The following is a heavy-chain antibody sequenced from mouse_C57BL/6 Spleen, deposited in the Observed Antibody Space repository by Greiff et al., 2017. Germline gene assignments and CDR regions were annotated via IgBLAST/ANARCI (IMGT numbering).Heavy chain of an antibody. CDR3: AKGGAMDY. CDR2: IYPRSGNT. CDR1: GYTFTSYG. Sequence: QLQLKESGAELARPGASVKLSCKASGYTFTSYGISWVKQRTGQGLEWIGEIYPRSGNTYYNEKFKGKATLTADKSSSTAYMELRSLTSEDSAVYFCAKGGAMDYWGQGTSVTVSS. J-gene: IGHJ4*01. V-gene: IGHV1-81*01.